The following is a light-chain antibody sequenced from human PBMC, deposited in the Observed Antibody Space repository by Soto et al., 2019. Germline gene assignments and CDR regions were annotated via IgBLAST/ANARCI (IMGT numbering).Light chain of an antibody. Sequence: EIVLTQSPGTLTLSPGEIVTISCRASQSVSGSYLAWYQQKPGQAPWLLIYDASHRATGIPVRFSGSGSESDFTLTISSLEPEDFAVYYCQQRSYPITLGQGTRLEIK. V-gene: IGKV3D-20*02. CDR1: QSVSGSY. J-gene: IGKJ5*01. CDR2: DAS. CDR3: QQRSYPIT.